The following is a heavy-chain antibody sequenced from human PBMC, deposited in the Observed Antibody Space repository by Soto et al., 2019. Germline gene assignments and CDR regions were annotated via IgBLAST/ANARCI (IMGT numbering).Heavy chain of an antibody. CDR3: ARDEEDANLMIVVLPGDY. Sequence: QVQLVQSGGEVKKPGASVKVSCKTSGYRFSRYGINWVRQAPGQGLEWMGWISTYNSNTQYAQKFQGRVIMTIDTSTNTAYLELRSLRSDDTAVYYCARDEEDANLMIVVLPGDYWGQGTLVSVSS. J-gene: IGHJ4*02. V-gene: IGHV1-18*01. D-gene: IGHD3-22*01. CDR1: GYRFSRYG. CDR2: ISTYNSNT.